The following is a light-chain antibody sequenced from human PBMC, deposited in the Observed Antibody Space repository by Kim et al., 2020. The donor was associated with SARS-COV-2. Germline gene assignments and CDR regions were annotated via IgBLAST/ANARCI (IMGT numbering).Light chain of an antibody. CDR3: QQYYSTPLT. CDR2: WAS. Sequence: PTINCKSSQSVLYSSNNKSYLAWYQQKPGQPPKLLIYWASTRESGVPDRFSGSGSGTDFTLTISSLQAEDVAVYYCQQYYSTPLTFGGGTKVDIK. J-gene: IGKJ4*01. CDR1: QSVLYSSNNKSY. V-gene: IGKV4-1*01.